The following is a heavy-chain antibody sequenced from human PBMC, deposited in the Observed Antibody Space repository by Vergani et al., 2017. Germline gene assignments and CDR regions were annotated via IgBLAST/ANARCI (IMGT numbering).Heavy chain of an antibody. CDR2: ISYDGSNK. CDR3: AGSKYGGVFDY. Sequence: QVQLVESGGGVVQPGRSLRLSCAASGFTFSSYGMHWVRKAPGKGLEWVAVISYDGSNKYYADSVKGRFTISRDNSKKTMYLQMNSLRAEDTAVYYCAGSKYGGVFDYWGQGTLVTVSS. CDR1: GFTFSSYG. J-gene: IGHJ4*02. V-gene: IGHV3-30*03. D-gene: IGHD4-23*01.